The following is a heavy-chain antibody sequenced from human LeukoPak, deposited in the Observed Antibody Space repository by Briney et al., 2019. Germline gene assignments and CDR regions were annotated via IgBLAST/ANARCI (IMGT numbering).Heavy chain of an antibody. CDR3: AKSGEGRRPYYFDY. Sequence: GGSLRLSCAASGFTFSGSAMHWVRQASGKGLEWVGRIRSKANSYATAYAASVKGRFTISRDDSKNTAYLQMNSLRVEDTAVYYCAKSGEGRRPYYFDYWGQGTLVTVSS. J-gene: IGHJ4*02. D-gene: IGHD3-10*01. V-gene: IGHV3-73*01. CDR1: GFTFSGSA. CDR2: IRSKANSYAT.